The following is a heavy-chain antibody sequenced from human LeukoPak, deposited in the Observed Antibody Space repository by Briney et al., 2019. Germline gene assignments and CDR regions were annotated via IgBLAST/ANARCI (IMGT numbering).Heavy chain of an antibody. D-gene: IGHD2-15*01. CDR2: ISSSSSTI. Sequence: GGSLRLSCAASGFTFSDYYMSWIRQAPGKGLEWVSYISSSSSTIYYADSVKGRFTISRDNAKNSLYLQMNSLRAEDTAVYYCASRCSGGSCYAFDIWGQGTMVTVSS. V-gene: IGHV3-11*04. J-gene: IGHJ3*02. CDR1: GFTFSDYY. CDR3: ASRCSGGSCYAFDI.